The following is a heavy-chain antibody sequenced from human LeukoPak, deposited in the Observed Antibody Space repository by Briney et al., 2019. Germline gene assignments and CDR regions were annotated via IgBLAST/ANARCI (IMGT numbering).Heavy chain of an antibody. V-gene: IGHV1-18*01. CDR1: GYTFTSYG. CDR3: ARVVVVAATPPYFDY. J-gene: IGHJ4*02. CDR2: ISAYNGNT. D-gene: IGHD2-15*01. Sequence: EASVTVSCTASGYTFTSYGISWVRQAPGQGLEWMGWISAYNGNTNYAQKLQGRVTMTTDTSTSTAYMELRSLRSDDTAVYYCARVVVVAATPPYFDYWGQGTLVTVSS.